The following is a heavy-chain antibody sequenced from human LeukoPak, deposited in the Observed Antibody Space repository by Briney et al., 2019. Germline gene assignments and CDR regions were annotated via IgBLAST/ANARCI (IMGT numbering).Heavy chain of an antibody. CDR3: ARDRDPHYYDSSGPVRYAFDI. CDR1: GYTFTSYY. CDR2: INPNSGGT. D-gene: IGHD3-22*01. V-gene: IGHV1-2*04. J-gene: IGHJ3*02. Sequence: ASVKVSCKASGYTFTSYYMHWVRQAPGQGLEWMGWINPNSGGTNYAQKFQGWVTMTRDTSISTAYMELSRLRSDDTAVYYCARDRDPHYYDSSGPVRYAFDIWGQGTMVTVSS.